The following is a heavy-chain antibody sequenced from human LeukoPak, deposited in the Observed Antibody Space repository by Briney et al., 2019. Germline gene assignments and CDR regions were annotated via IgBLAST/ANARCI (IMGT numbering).Heavy chain of an antibody. CDR3: ASTYYYDSSGLFEDY. CDR1: GGSISSYY. Sequence: PSETLSLTCTVSGGSISSYYWSWIRQPPGKGLEWIGYIYYSGSTYYNPSLKSRVTISVDTSKNQFSLKLSSVTAADTAVYYCASTYYYDSSGLFEDYWGQGTLVTVSS. V-gene: IGHV4-59*06. CDR2: IYYSGST. D-gene: IGHD3-22*01. J-gene: IGHJ4*02.